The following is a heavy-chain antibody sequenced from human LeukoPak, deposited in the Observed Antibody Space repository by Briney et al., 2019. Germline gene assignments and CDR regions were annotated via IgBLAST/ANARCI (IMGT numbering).Heavy chain of an antibody. CDR3: TRAVAAADFSPGY. CDR2: ISSSISYI. D-gene: IGHD6-13*01. Sequence: GGSLSLSRVPSRLTFSSYSMNGVRQAPAKGVEGGSCISSSISYIYYADSVTGRFTISRDNAKNSVYLQMNSLRAEDTAVYYCTRAVAAADFSPGYWGQGTLVTVSS. J-gene: IGHJ4*02. V-gene: IGHV3-21*01. CDR1: RLTFSSYS.